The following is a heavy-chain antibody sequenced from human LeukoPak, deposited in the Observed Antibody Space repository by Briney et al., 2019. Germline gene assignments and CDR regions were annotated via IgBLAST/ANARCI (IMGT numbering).Heavy chain of an antibody. CDR1: GXSISSYY. V-gene: IGHV4-59*01. CDR2: IYYSGST. CDR3: ARDPKTTVTNPNWHFDL. D-gene: IGHD4-17*01. Sequence: SETLSLTCTVSGXSISSYYWSWIRQPPGKGLEWIGYIYYSGSTNYNPSLKSRVTISVDTSKNQFSLKLSSVTAADTAVYYCARDPKTTVTNPNWHFDLWGRGTLVTVSS. J-gene: IGHJ2*01.